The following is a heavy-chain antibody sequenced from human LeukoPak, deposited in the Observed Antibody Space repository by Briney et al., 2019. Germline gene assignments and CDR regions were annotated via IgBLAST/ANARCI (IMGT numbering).Heavy chain of an antibody. J-gene: IGHJ6*03. CDR1: GFTFDDYA. CDR2: ISWNSGSI. CDR3: AKDGGTSYYYYYMDV. D-gene: IGHD3-16*01. V-gene: IGHV3-9*01. Sequence: PGGSLRLSCAASGFTFDDYAMHWVRQAPGKGLEWVSGISWNSGSIGDADSVKGRFTISRDNAKNSLYLQMNSLRAEDTALYYCAKDGGTSYYYYYMDVWGKGTTVTVSS.